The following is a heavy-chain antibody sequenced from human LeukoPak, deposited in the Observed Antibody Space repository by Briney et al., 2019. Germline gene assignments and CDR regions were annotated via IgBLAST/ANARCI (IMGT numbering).Heavy chain of an antibody. CDR2: ISGSGERT. J-gene: IGHJ4*02. D-gene: IGHD5-18*01. Sequence: GGSLRLSCAGSGFTFTSYDLSWVRQAQGKGLEWVSTISGSGERTYYADSVKGRFTISRDNSKDTLYLQMNSLRVEDTAIYYCAKGSGYTYGHFDYWGQGTLVTVSS. CDR1: GFTFTSYD. V-gene: IGHV3-23*01. CDR3: AKGSGYTYGHFDY.